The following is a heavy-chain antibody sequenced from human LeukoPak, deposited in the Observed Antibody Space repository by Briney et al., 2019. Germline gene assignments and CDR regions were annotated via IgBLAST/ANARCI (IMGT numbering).Heavy chain of an antibody. CDR3: ARELHTVTTGNDY. CDR2: INPSGGST. CDR1: GYTFTSYY. Sequence: GASVKVSCKASGYTFTSYYMHWVRQAPGQGLEWMGIINPSGGSTSYAQRFQGRVTMSRDTSTSTDDMGPSSLRSKGTAVYYSARELHTVTTGNDYWGQGTLVTVSS. V-gene: IGHV1-46*01. J-gene: IGHJ4*02. D-gene: IGHD4-17*01.